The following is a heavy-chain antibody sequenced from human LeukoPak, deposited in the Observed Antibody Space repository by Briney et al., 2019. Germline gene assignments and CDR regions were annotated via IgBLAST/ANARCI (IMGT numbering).Heavy chain of an antibody. V-gene: IGHV3-33*01. CDR2: IWSDGSSE. CDR3: ARDRGNDFLDY. Sequence: GRSLRLSCVVSGVSLSSHGIHWVRQAPGKGLEWAAFIWSDGSSEYYADSVKGRFTVSRDNSKNTVYLQINGLRVEDTAVYHCARDRGNDFLDYWGQGTLVTVSS. J-gene: IGHJ4*02. D-gene: IGHD1-1*01. CDR1: GVSLSSHG.